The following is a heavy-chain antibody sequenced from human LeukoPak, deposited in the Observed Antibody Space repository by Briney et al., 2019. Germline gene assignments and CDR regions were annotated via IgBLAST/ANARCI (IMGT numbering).Heavy chain of an antibody. CDR2: ISGSGGST. V-gene: IGHV3-23*01. CDR1: GFTFSSYA. D-gene: IGHD3-3*01. Sequence: GGSLRLSCAASGFTFSSYAMSWVRQAPGKGLEWVSAISGSGGSTYYADSGKGRFTISRDNAKNSLYLQMNRLRAEDTAVYYCAREVLSYDFWSGYYGYWGQGTLVTVSS. J-gene: IGHJ4*02. CDR3: AREVLSYDFWSGYYGY.